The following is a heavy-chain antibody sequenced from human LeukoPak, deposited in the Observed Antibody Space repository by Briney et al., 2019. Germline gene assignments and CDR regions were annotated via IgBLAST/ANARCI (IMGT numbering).Heavy chain of an antibody. CDR3: ARDPRTSVSQDDAFDI. D-gene: IGHD5/OR15-5a*01. Sequence: SATQSLTCTVSGGSISSYYWSWIRQPPGKGLEWIGYIYYSGSTNYNPSLKSRVTISVDTSKNQFSLKLSSVTAADTAVYYCARDPRTSVSQDDAFDIWGQGTMVTVSS. J-gene: IGHJ3*02. CDR2: IYYSGST. V-gene: IGHV4-59*12. CDR1: GGSISSYY.